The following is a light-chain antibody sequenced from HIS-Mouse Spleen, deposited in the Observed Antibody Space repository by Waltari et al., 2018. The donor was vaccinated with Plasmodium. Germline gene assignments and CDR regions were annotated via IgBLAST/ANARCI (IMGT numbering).Light chain of an antibody. CDR1: QGISSY. Sequence: DIQLTQSPSFLSASVGDRVTINCRASQGISSYLAWYQQKQGKAPKLLIYAASTLQSGVPSRFSGSGSGTEFTLTIISLQPEDFATYYCQQLNSYPYTFGQGTKLEIK. V-gene: IGKV1-9*01. CDR2: AAS. J-gene: IGKJ2*01. CDR3: QQLNSYPYT.